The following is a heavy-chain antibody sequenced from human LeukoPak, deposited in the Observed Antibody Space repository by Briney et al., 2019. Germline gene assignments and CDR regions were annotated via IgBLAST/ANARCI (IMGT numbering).Heavy chain of an antibody. CDR3: ARDPTRYASTTVVASNFDY. CDR2: IKGDGSSI. Sequence: GGSLRLSCATSGFTFSSYWMHWVRQGPGKGLVWVSGIKGDGSSIKYADSVKGRFTISRDNAKSTLYLQMNSLRVEDTAVYYCARDPTRYASTTVVASNFDYWGQGTLVTVSS. J-gene: IGHJ4*02. V-gene: IGHV3-74*03. CDR1: GFTFSSYW. D-gene: IGHD4-23*01.